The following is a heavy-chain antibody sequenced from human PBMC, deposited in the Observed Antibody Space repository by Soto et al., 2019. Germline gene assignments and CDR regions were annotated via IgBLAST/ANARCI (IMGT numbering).Heavy chain of an antibody. CDR1: GESFSGYY. J-gene: IGHJ4*02. V-gene: IGHV4-34*01. CDR3: ARSYGSSWYMTFDY. Sequence: QVQLQQWGAGLLKPSETLSLTCAVYGESFSGYYWSWIRQPPGKGLEWIGEINHSGSTNYNPSLKSRGTIPVDTSKNQFSLKLSSVTAADTAVYYCARSYGSSWYMTFDYWGQGTLVTVSS. D-gene: IGHD6-13*01. CDR2: INHSGST.